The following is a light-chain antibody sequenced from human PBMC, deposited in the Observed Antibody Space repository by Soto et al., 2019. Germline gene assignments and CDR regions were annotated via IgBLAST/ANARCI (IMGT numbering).Light chain of an antibody. V-gene: IGLV2-8*01. J-gene: IGLJ1*01. CDR2: XXX. Sequence: QSALTQPPSASGSPGQSVTISCTGTSSDVGGYKYVSWYQQHPGKAPKLMIFXXXXRPXXXXXXXXXSKSGNTASLTVSGLQXEDEADYYCSSYAGINNLGVFGTGTKLTVL. CDR1: SSDVGGYKY. CDR3: SSYAGINNLGV.